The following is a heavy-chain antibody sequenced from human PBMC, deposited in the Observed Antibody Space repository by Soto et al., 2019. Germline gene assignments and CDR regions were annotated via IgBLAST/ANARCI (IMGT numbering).Heavy chain of an antibody. CDR3: ARAPRAVNGMYYYYGMDV. V-gene: IGHV3-72*01. J-gene: IGHJ6*02. CDR1: GFTFSDHY. CDR2: TRNKANSYTT. D-gene: IGHD3-22*01. Sequence: GGSLRLSCAASGFTFSDHYMDWVRQAPGKGLEWVGRTRNKANSYTTEYAASVKGRFTISRDDSKNSLYLQMNSLKTEDTAVYYCARAPRAVNGMYYYYGMDVWGQGTTVTVSS.